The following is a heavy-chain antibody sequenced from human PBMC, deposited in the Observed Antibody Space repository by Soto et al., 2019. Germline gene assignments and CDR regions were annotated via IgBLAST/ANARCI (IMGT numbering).Heavy chain of an antibody. V-gene: IGHV3-30*18. D-gene: IGHD2-2*01. CDR1: GFTFSSYG. CDR2: ISYDGSNK. J-gene: IGHJ4*02. CDR3: AKLHPSSTSCPLAGGLDY. Sequence: PGVSLRLSCSASGFTFSSYGMHWVRQAPGKGLEWVAVISYDGSNKYYADSVKGRFTISRDNSKNTLYLQMNSLRAEDTAVYHSAKLHPSSTSCPLAGGLDYWGQGTLV.